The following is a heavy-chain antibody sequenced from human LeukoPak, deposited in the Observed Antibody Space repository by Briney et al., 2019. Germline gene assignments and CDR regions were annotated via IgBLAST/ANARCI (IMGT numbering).Heavy chain of an antibody. V-gene: IGHV3-53*01. J-gene: IGHJ4*02. CDR2: IYSGGST. CDR1: GFTVSSNY. Sequence: GGSLRLSCAASGFTVSSNYMSWVRQAPGKGLEWVSVIYSGGSTYYADSVKGRFTISRDNAKNSLYLQMNSLKAEDTAVYYCARERWGVVLAAASIDYWGQGTLVTVSS. CDR3: ARERWGVVLAAASIDY. D-gene: IGHD2-2*01.